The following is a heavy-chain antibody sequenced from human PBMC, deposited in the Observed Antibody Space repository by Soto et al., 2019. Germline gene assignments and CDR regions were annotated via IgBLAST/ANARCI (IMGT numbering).Heavy chain of an antibody. CDR2: ISWNSVSI. J-gene: IGHJ6*03. V-gene: IGHV3-9*01. D-gene: IGHD2-2*01. Sequence: GGSLRLSCAASGFTFDDYAMHWVRQVPEKGLEWVSGISWNSVSIAYADSVKGRFTISRDNAKSSLYLQMNSLRVEDTALYYCAKGYCSSTTCYYYYYMDVWGKGTTVTVSS. CDR3: AKGYCSSTTCYYYYYMDV. CDR1: GFTFDDYA.